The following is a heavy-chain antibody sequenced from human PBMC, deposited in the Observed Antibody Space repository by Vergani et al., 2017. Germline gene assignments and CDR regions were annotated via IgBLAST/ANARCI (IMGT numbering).Heavy chain of an antibody. CDR2: IYYSGST. V-gene: IGHV4-39*01. J-gene: IGHJ5*02. D-gene: IGHD6-19*01. CDR1: GASIRSSNYY. CDR3: ARHSXVEWLVKLGWIDP. Sequence: QLQLQESGPGLVKPSATLSLTCSVSGASIRSSNYYWGWIRQPPGKGLEWIASIYYSGSTYYNPSLKSRVTISVDTSKNQFSLKLSSVTAADTAVYFCARHSXVEWLVKLGWIDPWGQGILVNVSS.